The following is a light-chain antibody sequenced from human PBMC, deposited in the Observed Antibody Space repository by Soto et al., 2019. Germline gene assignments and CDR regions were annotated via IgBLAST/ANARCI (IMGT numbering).Light chain of an antibody. CDR3: QQGYTTPLT. Sequence: DIQMTQSPSSLSASVGDRVTITCRESQSISTYLNWFQQKPGKAPKLLIYAASSLQSGVPSRFSGSGSGTDFTLTVSSLHPEDVATYYCQQGYTTPLTFGGGTKVEIK. CDR1: QSISTY. J-gene: IGKJ4*01. V-gene: IGKV1-39*01. CDR2: AAS.